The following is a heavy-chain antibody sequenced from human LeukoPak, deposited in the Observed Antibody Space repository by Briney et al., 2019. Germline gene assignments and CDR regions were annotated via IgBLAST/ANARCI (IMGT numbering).Heavy chain of an antibody. V-gene: IGHV3-33*01. CDR1: GFDFRTHA. Sequence: PGGSLGLSCSAFGFDFRTHAMHWVRQAPGKGLEWVAMIWRGGNYKYYGDSVKGRFTISRDDSRSKLYLQMHTLSDEDTAVYYCTMDPPDCGWAFWSWGQGALVTVSS. D-gene: IGHD6-19*01. CDR2: IWRGGNYK. CDR3: TMDPPDCGWAFWS. J-gene: IGHJ5*02.